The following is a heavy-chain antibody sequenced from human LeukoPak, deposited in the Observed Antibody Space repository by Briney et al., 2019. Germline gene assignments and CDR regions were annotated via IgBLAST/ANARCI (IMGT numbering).Heavy chain of an antibody. D-gene: IGHD6-13*01. CDR1: GFTFSSYG. V-gene: IGHV3-30*02. CDR2: IRYDGSNK. J-gene: IGHJ4*02. CDR3: AKDLEAAGPFFFDY. Sequence: PGGSLRLSCAASGFTFSSYGMHWVRQAPGKGLEWVAFIRYDGSNKYYADSVKGRFTISRDNSKNTLYLQMNSLRAEDTAVYYCAKDLEAAGPFFFDYWGQGTRVTVSS.